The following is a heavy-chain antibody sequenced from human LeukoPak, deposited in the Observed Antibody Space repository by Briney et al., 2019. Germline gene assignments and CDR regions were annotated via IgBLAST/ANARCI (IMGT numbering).Heavy chain of an antibody. V-gene: IGHV4-59*12. CDR3: VRVPIWIMVATGWFDP. Sequence: SETLSLTCTVSGGSISSYYWSWIRQPPGKGLEWIGYIYYSGSTNYNPSLKSRVTISVDTSKNQFSLKLSSVTAADTAVYYCVRVPIWIMVATGWFDPWGQGTLVTVSS. J-gene: IGHJ5*02. CDR1: GGSISSYY. D-gene: IGHD2-15*01. CDR2: IYYSGST.